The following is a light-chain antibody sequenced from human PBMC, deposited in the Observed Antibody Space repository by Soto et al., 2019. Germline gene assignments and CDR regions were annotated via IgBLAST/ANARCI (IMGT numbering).Light chain of an antibody. Sequence: ELAQPPSVSVSPGQTASITFSLYKLGDKYACWYQQKPGQSPVLVIYQDSKRPSGIPERFSGSNSGNTATLTISGTQAMDEADYYCQAWDSSTLYVFGTGTKVTVL. J-gene: IGLJ1*01. CDR1: KLGDKY. CDR3: QAWDSSTLYV. CDR2: QDS. V-gene: IGLV3-1*01.